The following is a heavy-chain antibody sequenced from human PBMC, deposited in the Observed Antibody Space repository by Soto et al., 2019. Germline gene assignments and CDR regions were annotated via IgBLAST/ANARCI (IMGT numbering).Heavy chain of an antibody. CDR1: GGSISSGGYY. CDR3: AEQSGVKGYYLHFDY. V-gene: IGHV4-31*11. Sequence: PLSLTCAVSGGSISSGGYYWSWIRQHPGKGLEWIGYIYCSGSNQYNPCLKSRVIISVDTSKNQISLKLRPVTSADPAVNFCAEQSGVKGYYLHFDYWCQGTPVTVAS. J-gene: IGHJ4*02. D-gene: IGHD3-22*01. CDR2: IYCSGSN.